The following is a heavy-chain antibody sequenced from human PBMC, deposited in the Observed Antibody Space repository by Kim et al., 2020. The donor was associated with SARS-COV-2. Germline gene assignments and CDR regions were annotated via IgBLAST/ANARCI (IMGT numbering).Heavy chain of an antibody. J-gene: IGHJ4*02. CDR1: GYTFTSYA. CDR2: INPGTGNT. CDR3: ARTSNDYGDYYFDY. D-gene: IGHD4-17*01. V-gene: IGHV1-3*01. Sequence: ASVKVSCKASGYTFTSYAIHWVRQAPGQSLEWMGWINPGTGNTKYSQKFQGRVTITRDTSASTAYMELSSLRSEDTALYYCARTSNDYGDYYFDYWGQGTLVTVSS.